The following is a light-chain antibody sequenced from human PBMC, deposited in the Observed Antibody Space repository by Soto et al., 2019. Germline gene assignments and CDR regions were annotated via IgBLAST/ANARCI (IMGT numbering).Light chain of an antibody. J-gene: IGKJ1*01. CDR2: HAS. V-gene: IGKV1-5*01. CDR3: QHYNSYPWT. CDR1: QTINNW. Sequence: DIQMTQSPSTLSASIGDRVTITCRASQTINNWLAWYQQKPGKAPNLLIYHASNLETGVPSSFSGSAFGTEFTLTISSLQHDDFATYYCQHYNSYPWTFGQGTKVEIK.